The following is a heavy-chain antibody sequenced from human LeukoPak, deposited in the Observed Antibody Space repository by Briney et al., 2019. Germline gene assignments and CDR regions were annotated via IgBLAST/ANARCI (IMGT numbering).Heavy chain of an antibody. J-gene: IGHJ6*02. CDR1: GGSISSGDYY. CDR3: ARVGNYPEDYYYGMDV. CDR2: IYYSGST. Sequence: PSQTLSLTCTVSGGSISSGDYYWSWIRQPPGKGLEWIGYIYYSGSTYYNPSLKSRVTISVDTSKNQFSLKLSSVTAADTAVYYCARVGNYPEDYYYGMDVWGQGTTVTVSS. D-gene: IGHD1-7*01. V-gene: IGHV4-30-4*01.